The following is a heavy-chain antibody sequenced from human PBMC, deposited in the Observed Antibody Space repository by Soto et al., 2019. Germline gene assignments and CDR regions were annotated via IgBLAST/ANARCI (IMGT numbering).Heavy chain of an antibody. CDR2: ISAYNGNT. CDR1: GYTFTSYG. V-gene: IGHV1-18*01. Sequence: GASVKVSCKASGYTFTSYGISWVRQAPGQGLEWMGWISAYNGNTNYAQKLQGRVTMTTDTSTSTAYMELRSLRSDDTAVYYCARVMNGVVVVPATLYFDYWGQGTLVTVSS. D-gene: IGHD2-2*01. J-gene: IGHJ4*02. CDR3: ARVMNGVVVVPATLYFDY.